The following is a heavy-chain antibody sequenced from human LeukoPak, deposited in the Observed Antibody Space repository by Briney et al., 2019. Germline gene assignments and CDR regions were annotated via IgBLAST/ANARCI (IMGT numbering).Heavy chain of an antibody. D-gene: IGHD2/OR15-2a*01. CDR3: VSFYETY. V-gene: IGHV3-74*01. CDR2: INSDGSWT. J-gene: IGHJ4*02. CDR1: GNYW. Sequence: GGSLRLSCVASGNYWMHWVRQAPGKGLVWVSHINSDGSWTSYADSVKGRFTISKDNAKNMVYLQMNSLRAEDTAVYYCVSFYETYWGRGTLVTVSS.